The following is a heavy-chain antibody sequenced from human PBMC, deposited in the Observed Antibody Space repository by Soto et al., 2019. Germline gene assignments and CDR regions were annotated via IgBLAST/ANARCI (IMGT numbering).Heavy chain of an antibody. J-gene: IGHJ5*02. D-gene: IGHD6-13*01. CDR3: ARDQRLNSSPRNWFDP. Sequence: QVQLVESGGGVVQPGRSLRLSCAASGFTFSSYGMHWVRQAPGKGLEWVAVIWYDGSNKYYADSVKGRFTISRDNSKNTLYLQMNSLRAEDTAVYYCARDQRLNSSPRNWFDPWGQGTLVTVSS. CDR2: IWYDGSNK. CDR1: GFTFSSYG. V-gene: IGHV3-33*01.